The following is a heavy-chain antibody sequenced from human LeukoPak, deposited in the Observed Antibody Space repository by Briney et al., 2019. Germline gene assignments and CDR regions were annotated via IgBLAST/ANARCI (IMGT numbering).Heavy chain of an antibody. J-gene: IGHJ4*02. V-gene: IGHV3-23*01. D-gene: IGHD3-10*01. CDR3: AKDMITMVRGVIPLVDY. CDR1: GFTFSSYA. CDR2: INGSGGST. Sequence: GSLRLSCAASGFTFSSYAMSWVRQAPGKGLEWVSGINGSGGSTYYADSVEGRFTISRDNSKNTLYLQMNSLTAEDTAVYYCAKDMITMVRGVIPLVDYWGQGTLVTVSS.